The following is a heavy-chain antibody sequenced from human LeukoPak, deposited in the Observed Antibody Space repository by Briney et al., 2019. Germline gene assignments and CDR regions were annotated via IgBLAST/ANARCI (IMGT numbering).Heavy chain of an antibody. CDR3: ARVGTYNWKGMDV. D-gene: IGHD1-1*01. CDR2: ISTYKGDT. Sequence: ASVKVSCKASGYTFTSYGISWVRQAPGQGLEWMGWISTYKGDTNYVQKFQGRVTMTTDTSTSTAYMELRSLRFEDTAVYYCARVGTYNWKGMDVWGQGTTVTVSS. CDR1: GYTFTSYG. J-gene: IGHJ6*02. V-gene: IGHV1-18*01.